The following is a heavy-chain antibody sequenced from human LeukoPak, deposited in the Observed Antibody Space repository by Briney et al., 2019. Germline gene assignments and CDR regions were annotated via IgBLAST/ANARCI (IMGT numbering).Heavy chain of an antibody. CDR1: GGSISSGGYY. CDR3: ARVKVYCSGGSCYSGSGFDP. V-gene: IGHV4-31*03. J-gene: IGHJ5*02. CDR2: IYFSGST. D-gene: IGHD2-15*01. Sequence: SETLSLTCTVSGGSISSGGYYWSWIRQHPGTGLEWIGYIYFSGSTYYNPSLKSRVTISVDTSKNQFSLKLSSVTAADTAVYYCARVKVYCSGGSCYSGSGFDPWGQGTLVTVSS.